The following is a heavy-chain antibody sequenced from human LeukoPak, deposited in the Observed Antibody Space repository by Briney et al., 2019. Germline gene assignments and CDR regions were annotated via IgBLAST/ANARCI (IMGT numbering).Heavy chain of an antibody. D-gene: IGHD1-26*01. V-gene: IGHV5-51*01. CDR3: ASQIVGATGQFDY. J-gene: IGHJ4*02. CDR1: GYRFTSYW. CDR2: IYPGDSDT. Sequence: GESLKISCKGSGYRFTSYWIGWVRQMPGKGLEWMGIIYPGDSDTRYSPSFQGQVTISADKSISTAYLQWSSLKASGTAMYYCASQIVGATGQFDYWGQGTLVTVSS.